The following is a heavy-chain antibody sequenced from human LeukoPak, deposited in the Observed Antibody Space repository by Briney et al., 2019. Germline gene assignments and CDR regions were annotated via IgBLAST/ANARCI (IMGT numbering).Heavy chain of an antibody. CDR3: AKDLGLRLGELSYRADYGMDV. J-gene: IGHJ6*02. Sequence: GGSLRLSCVASGFTFSSYAIHWVRQAPGKGLEWVSAISLDGSNKLYADSVKGRFTISRDNSKNTLYLQMNSLRAEDTAVYYCAKDLGLRLGELSYRADYGMDVWGQGTTVTVSS. D-gene: IGHD3-16*02. V-gene: IGHV3-30-3*01. CDR1: GFTFSSYA. CDR2: ISLDGSNK.